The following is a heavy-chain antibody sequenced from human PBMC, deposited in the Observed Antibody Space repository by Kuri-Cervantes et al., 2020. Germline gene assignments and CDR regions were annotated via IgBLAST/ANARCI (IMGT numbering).Heavy chain of an antibody. CDR3: VRDRPFLWIDTYYYYYGMDV. J-gene: IGHJ6*02. Sequence: GESLKISCAASGFTFSSYAMSWVRQAPGKGLEWVSAISGSGGSTYYADSVKGRFTISRDNAKNSLYLQMNSLRAEDTAVYYCVRDRPFLWIDTYYYYYGMDVWGQGTTVTVSS. CDR1: GFTFSSYA. V-gene: IGHV3-23*01. CDR2: ISGSGGST. D-gene: IGHD2-2*03.